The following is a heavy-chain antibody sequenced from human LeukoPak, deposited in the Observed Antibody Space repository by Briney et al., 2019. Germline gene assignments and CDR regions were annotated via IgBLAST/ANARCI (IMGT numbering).Heavy chain of an antibody. V-gene: IGHV1-69*04. Sequence: SVKVSCKASGGTFSSYAISWVRQAPGQGLEWMGRIIPILGIANYAQKFQGRVTITADKSTSTAYMELSSLRSEDTAVYYCARVIRLPGFDFDYWGQGTLVTVSS. D-gene: IGHD2-15*01. CDR3: ARVIRLPGFDFDY. J-gene: IGHJ4*02. CDR2: IIPILGIA. CDR1: GGTFSSYA.